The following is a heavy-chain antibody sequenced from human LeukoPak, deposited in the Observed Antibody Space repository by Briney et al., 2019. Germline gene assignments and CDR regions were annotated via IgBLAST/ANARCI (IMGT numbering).Heavy chain of an antibody. J-gene: IGHJ4*02. D-gene: IGHD4-23*01. CDR2: ISGGGCST. Sequence: GGSLRLSCAASGFTFSSYAMSWVRQAPGKGLGGVSAISGGGCSTYDADSVKGRFTISRDNSKNTLYLQMNSLRAEDTAVYYCAKDKYYGGTGAFDYWGQGTLVTVSS. V-gene: IGHV3-23*01. CDR3: AKDKYYGGTGAFDY. CDR1: GFTFSSYA.